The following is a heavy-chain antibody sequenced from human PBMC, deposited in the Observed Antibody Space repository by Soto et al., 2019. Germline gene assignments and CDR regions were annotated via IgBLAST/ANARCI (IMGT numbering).Heavy chain of an antibody. CDR1: GGSISSSSYY. CDR2: IYYSGST. CDR3: ARGRSIAAAGTGKLRKKYYFDY. J-gene: IGHJ4*02. D-gene: IGHD6-13*01. Sequence: SETLSLTCTVSGGSISSSSYYWGWIRQPPGKGLEWIGSIYYSGSTYYNPSLKSRVTISVDTSKNHFSLKLSSVTAADTAVYYCARGRSIAAAGTGKLRKKYYFDYWGQGTLVTVSS. V-gene: IGHV4-39*02.